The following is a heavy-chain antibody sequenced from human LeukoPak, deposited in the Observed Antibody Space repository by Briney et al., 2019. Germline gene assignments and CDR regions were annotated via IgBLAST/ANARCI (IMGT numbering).Heavy chain of an antibody. Sequence: GGSLRLSCAASGFGFSNFWMSWVRKAPGKGPEWVANIKEDGSLKNYVDSVEGRFTVSRDNAKNTLYLQMNSLRAEDTAVYYCAKSGLNRLDYWGQGTLVTVSS. D-gene: IGHD2-15*01. CDR3: AKSGLNRLDY. CDR2: IKEDGSLK. CDR1: GFGFSNFW. J-gene: IGHJ4*02. V-gene: IGHV3-7*03.